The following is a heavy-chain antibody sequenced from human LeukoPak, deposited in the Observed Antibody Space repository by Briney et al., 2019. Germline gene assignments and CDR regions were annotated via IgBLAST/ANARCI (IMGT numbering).Heavy chain of an antibody. J-gene: IGHJ4*02. Sequence: SETLSLTCTVSGGSIRSYYWSWIRQPPGKGLEWIGNIYYSGSTNCNPSLKSRVTISVDTSKNQFSLRLNSVTAADTAVYYCARDFLLQSEGLFDYWGQGTLVTVSS. CDR2: IYYSGST. V-gene: IGHV4-59*12. D-gene: IGHD4-11*01. CDR1: GGSIRSYY. CDR3: ARDFLLQSEGLFDY.